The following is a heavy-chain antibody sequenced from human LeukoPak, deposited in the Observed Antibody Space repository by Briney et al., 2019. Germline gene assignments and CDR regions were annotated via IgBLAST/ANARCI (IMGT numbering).Heavy chain of an antibody. J-gene: IGHJ3*02. V-gene: IGHV1-18*01. D-gene: IGHD3-22*01. Sequence: SVKVTCKASDYTFSSYGISWVRQAPGQGLEWMGWISGYNGNTKYAQNLQGRVTMTTDTSTTTAYMELRSLRSDDTSVYYCARGRYYDSGGYDDAFDIGAQGTAVSVSS. CDR3: ARGRYYDSGGYDDAFDI. CDR1: DYTFSSYG. CDR2: ISGYNGNT.